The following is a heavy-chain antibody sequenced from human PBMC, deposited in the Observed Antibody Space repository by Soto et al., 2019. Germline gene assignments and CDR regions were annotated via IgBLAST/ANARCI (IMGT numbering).Heavy chain of an antibody. CDR3: ARAYYDGSGYPLGGMDV. CDR1: GFTFSRYD. J-gene: IGHJ6*02. V-gene: IGHV3-13*01. CDR2: IGTDGDT. Sequence: GGSLRLSCAASGFTFSRYDLHWVRQTPGKGLEWVSSIGTDGDTYYLGSVKGRFTISREDDKNSVYLQMNNLRPGETAVYYCARAYYDGSGYPLGGMDVWGQGTMVTVSS. D-gene: IGHD3-22*01.